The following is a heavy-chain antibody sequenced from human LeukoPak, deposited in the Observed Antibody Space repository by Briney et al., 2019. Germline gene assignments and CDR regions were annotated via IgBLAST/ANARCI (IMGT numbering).Heavy chain of an antibody. J-gene: IGHJ4*02. CDR3: ARGPITTRSHFDY. CDR1: GGTFSSYA. Sequence: SVKVSCKASGGTFSSYAISWVRQAPGQGFEWMGGIIPIFATANYAQKFQGRVTITADESTSTAYMELSSLRSEDTAVYYCARGPITTRSHFDYWGQGTLVTVSS. V-gene: IGHV1-69*13. CDR2: IIPIFATA. D-gene: IGHD3-22*01.